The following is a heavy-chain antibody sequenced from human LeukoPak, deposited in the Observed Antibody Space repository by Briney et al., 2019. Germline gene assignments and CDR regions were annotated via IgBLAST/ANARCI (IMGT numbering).Heavy chain of an antibody. CDR2: ISGGGDWT. V-gene: IGHV3-23*01. D-gene: IGHD6-19*01. CDR3: AKAYSGWYFDY. Sequence: GGSLRLSCAASGFTFSGYAMSWVRQAPGKGLEWVSAISGGGDWTNYAESVKGRLTISRDNSKNTLYLQMNSQSPEDTAVFYCAKAYSGWYFDYWGQGTLVTVSS. CDR1: GFTFSGYA. J-gene: IGHJ4*02.